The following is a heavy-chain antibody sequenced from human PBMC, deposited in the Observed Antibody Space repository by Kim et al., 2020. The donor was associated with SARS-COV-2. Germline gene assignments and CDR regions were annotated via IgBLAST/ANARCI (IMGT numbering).Heavy chain of an antibody. V-gene: IGHV3-23*01. CDR2: ISGSGGST. J-gene: IGHJ4*02. CDR3: AKDLGIWSGYFTGSDY. Sequence: GGSLRLSCAASGFTFSSYAMSWVRQAPGKGLEWVSAISGSGGSTYYADSVKGRFTISRDNSKNTLYLQMNSLRAEDTAVYYCAKDLGIWSGYFTGSDYWGQGTLVTVSS. D-gene: IGHD3-3*01. CDR1: GFTFSSYA.